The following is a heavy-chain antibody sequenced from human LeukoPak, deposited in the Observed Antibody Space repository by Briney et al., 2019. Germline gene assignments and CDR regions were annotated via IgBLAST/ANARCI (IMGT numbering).Heavy chain of an antibody. CDR3: ARLSGYNYYYMDV. V-gene: IGHV4-38-2*01. CDR2: IYHSGST. D-gene: IGHD1-26*01. CDR1: TYSIRNGYY. Sequence: PSETLSLTCAVSTYSIRNGYYWGWIRQPPGKGLEWIGSIYHSGSTYYNPSLKSRLTISVDTSKNQFSLKLSPVTAADTAVYYCARLSGYNYYYMDVWGKGITVTVSS. J-gene: IGHJ6*03.